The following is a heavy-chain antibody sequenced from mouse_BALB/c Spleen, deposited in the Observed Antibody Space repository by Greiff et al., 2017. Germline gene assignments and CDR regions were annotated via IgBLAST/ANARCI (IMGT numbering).Heavy chain of an antibody. D-gene: IGHD4-1*01. V-gene: IGHV1-77*01. CDR2: IYPGSGST. Sequence: QVQLQQSGPELVKPGASVKMSCKASGYTFTDYVISWVKQRTGQGLEWIGEIYPGSGSTYYNEKFKGKATLTADKSSNTAYMQLSSLTSEDSAVYFCARRRDWVDYWGQGTTLTVSS. CDR3: ARRRDWVDY. CDR1: GYTFTDYV. J-gene: IGHJ2*01.